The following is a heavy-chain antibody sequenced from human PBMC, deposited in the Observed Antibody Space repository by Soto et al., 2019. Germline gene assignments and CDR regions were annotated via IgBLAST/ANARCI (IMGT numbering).Heavy chain of an antibody. CDR3: ERRTSYGSGSYMYYYYGLDV. J-gene: IGHJ6*02. Sequence: PGGSLRLSCAASGFPFSGYAMTLVRQSPGKGLEWVSGISGSGANIYYADSVKGRFTISRDNSKNTLYLQMNSLRAEDTAVYSCERRTSYGSGSYMYYYYGLDVWGQGTTVTVSS. D-gene: IGHD3-10*01. CDR1: GFPFSGYA. CDR2: ISGSGANI. V-gene: IGHV3-23*01.